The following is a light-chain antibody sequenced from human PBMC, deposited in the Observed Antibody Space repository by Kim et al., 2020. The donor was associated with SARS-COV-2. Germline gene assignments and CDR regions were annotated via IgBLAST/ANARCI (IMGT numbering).Light chain of an antibody. CDR2: GDS. CDR1: NIGTKN. J-gene: IGLJ3*02. Sequence: SYELTQPLSVSVALGQTARITCGGNNIGTKNVHWFQQKPGQAPVLVICGDSNRPSGIPERFSGSNSGNTATLTISRAQPGDAADYYCQVWDSSTGVFGGG. V-gene: IGLV3-9*01. CDR3: QVWDSSTGV.